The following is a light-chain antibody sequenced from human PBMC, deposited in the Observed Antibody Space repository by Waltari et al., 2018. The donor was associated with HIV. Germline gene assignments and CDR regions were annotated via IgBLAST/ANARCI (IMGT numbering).Light chain of an antibody. V-gene: IGKV1-39*01. Sequence: DIQMTQSPSSLSASVGDRVTITCRASQSVSTYLNWYQYKPGKAPKLLIYAASSLQSGVPSRFSGSGSGTDFTLTISSLQRDDSATYYCQESHSSSLTFGGGTGVEI. CDR3: QESHSSSLT. J-gene: IGKJ4*01. CDR2: AAS. CDR1: QSVSTY.